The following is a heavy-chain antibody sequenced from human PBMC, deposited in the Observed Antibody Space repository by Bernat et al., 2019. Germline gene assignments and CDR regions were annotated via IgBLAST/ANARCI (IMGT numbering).Heavy chain of an antibody. D-gene: IGHD6-19*01. V-gene: IGHV3-7*01. Sequence: EVQLVESGGGLVQPGGSLRLSCAASGFTFSSYWMSWVRQAPGKGLEWVANIKQDGSEKYYVDSVKGQFTISRDNAKNSLYLQMNSLRAEDTAVYYCARAFEEWLVKRYWYFDLWGRGTLVTVSS. CDR2: IKQDGSEK. CDR3: ARAFEEWLVKRYWYFDL. CDR1: GFTFSSYW. J-gene: IGHJ2*01.